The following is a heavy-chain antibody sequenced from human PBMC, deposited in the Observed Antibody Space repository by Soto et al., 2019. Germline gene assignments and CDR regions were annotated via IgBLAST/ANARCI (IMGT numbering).Heavy chain of an antibody. CDR3: ARDAGDYQDSWSGRDSFDL. D-gene: IGHD3-3*01. CDR1: GFTFSSYS. CDR2: ISSTSSAT. J-gene: IGHJ5*02. V-gene: IGHV3-48*02. Sequence: GGSLRLSCAASGFTFSSYSMNWVRQAPGKGLEWLSYISSTSSATYYADSVKGRFTISRDNAKNSLYLQMNSLRDEDTAVYYCARDAGDYQDSWSGRDSFDLWGQGTLVTVSS.